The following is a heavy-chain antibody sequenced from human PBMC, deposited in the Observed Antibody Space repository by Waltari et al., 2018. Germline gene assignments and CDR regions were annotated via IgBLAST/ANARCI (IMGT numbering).Heavy chain of an antibody. V-gene: IGHV3-30*18. CDR2: ISYDGSNK. J-gene: IGHJ4*02. D-gene: IGHD3-10*01. Sequence: QVQLVESGGGVVQPGRSLRLSCAASGFTFSSYGMHWVRQDPGQGLEWVAVISYDGSNKDYADSVKGRFTISRDNSKNTLYLQMNSLRAEDTAVYYCAKDVGGSGSSDLYYFDYWGQGTLVTVSS. CDR3: AKDVGGSGSSDLYYFDY. CDR1: GFTFSSYG.